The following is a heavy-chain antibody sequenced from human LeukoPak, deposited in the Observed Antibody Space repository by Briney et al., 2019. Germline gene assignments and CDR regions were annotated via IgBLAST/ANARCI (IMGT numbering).Heavy chain of an antibody. V-gene: IGHV3-23*01. D-gene: IGHD1-26*01. CDR1: GFTLSNYA. CDR2: ISGRGGST. Sequence: GGSLRLSCAASGFTLSNYAMSCGREGPGEGVGWVSGISGRGGSTYYADSVGRFSISRDNSKNTLYLQMTSLRAEDTAVYYCGKEGRGMGAATIDYWGQGTLVTVSS. J-gene: IGHJ4*02. CDR3: GKEGRGMGAATIDY.